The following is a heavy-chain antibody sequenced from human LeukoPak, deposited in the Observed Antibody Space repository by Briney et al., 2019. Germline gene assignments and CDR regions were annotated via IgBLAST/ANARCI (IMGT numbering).Heavy chain of an antibody. Sequence: GASLKICCKGSGYTFTNSWIAWVRQLAGKGLEWMGIIYPSDSDTRYSPSFQGQGTLSADKSISTAYLQWSSLKASDTAMYYCTRLGSGLDVWGQGTTVTVS. V-gene: IGHV5-51*01. D-gene: IGHD6-25*01. CDR3: TRLGSGLDV. CDR1: GYTFTNSW. J-gene: IGHJ6*02. CDR2: IYPSDSDT.